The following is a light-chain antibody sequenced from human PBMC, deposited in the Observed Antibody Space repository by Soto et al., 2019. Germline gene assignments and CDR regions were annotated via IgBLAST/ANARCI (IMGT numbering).Light chain of an antibody. CDR1: QGISSY. CDR3: QHFKNFPHT. Sequence: AIRMTQSPSSLSASTGDRVTITCRASQGISSYLAWYQHKPGKAPTVLIYDASSLEAGVPSRFSGSGSGTNFIFTISSLQPEDIATYYCQHFKNFPHTFGQGTKLDIK. V-gene: IGKV1-8*01. CDR2: DAS. J-gene: IGKJ2*01.